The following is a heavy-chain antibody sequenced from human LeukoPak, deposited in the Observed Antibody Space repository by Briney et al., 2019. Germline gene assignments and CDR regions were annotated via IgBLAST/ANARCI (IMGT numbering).Heavy chain of an antibody. CDR2: ISYDGSNR. V-gene: IGHV3-30*03. Sequence: PGGSLRLSCAASGFTFSSYGIHWVRQAPGKGLEWVAVISYDGSNRDYADSVKGRFIISRDNSKNTLYLQMNSLRAEDTAVYYCARGAEHYDILTGYYTGMEAFYFDYWGQGTLVTVSS. J-gene: IGHJ4*02. CDR1: GFTFSSYG. D-gene: IGHD3-9*01. CDR3: ARGAEHYDILTGYYTGMEAFYFDY.